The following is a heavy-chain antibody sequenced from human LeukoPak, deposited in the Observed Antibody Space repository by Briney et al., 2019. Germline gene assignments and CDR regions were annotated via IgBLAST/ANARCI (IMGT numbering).Heavy chain of an antibody. CDR2: IYSGGST. J-gene: IGHJ4*02. CDR1: GLSVSSNF. D-gene: IGHD3-22*01. CDR3: ARDIAYNYDSSGYSYVY. V-gene: IGHV3-53*01. Sequence: GGSLRLSCAASGLSVSSNFMSWVRQAPGKGLDWVSIIYSGGSTHYADSVKGRFTISRDNSKNTLYLQMSSLRAEDTAVYYCARDIAYNYDSSGYSYVYWGQGTLVTVSS.